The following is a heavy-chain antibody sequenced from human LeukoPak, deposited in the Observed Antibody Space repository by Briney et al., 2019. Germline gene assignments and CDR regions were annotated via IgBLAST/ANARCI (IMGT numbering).Heavy chain of an antibody. V-gene: IGHV3-15*01. CDR2: IKSKTDGGTT. CDR3: TKYRWGTVTDWYFDL. D-gene: IGHD4-17*01. Sequence: PGGSLRLSCAASGSTFSNAWMSWVRQAPGKGLEWVGRIKSKTDGGTTDYAAPVKGRFTISRDDSKNTLYLQMNSLKTEDTAVYYCTKYRWGTVTDWYFDLWGRGTLVTVSS. J-gene: IGHJ2*01. CDR1: GSTFSNAW.